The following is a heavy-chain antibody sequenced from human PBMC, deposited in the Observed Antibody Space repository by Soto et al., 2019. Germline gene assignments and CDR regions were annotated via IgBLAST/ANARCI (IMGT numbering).Heavy chain of an antibody. CDR1: GGTFSSYA. V-gene: IGHV1-69*13. CDR2: IIPRFGTA. J-gene: IGHJ4*02. D-gene: IGHD3-22*01. CDR3: AKVKYDSSGYYRNFNY. Sequence: SVKVSCKASGGTFSSYAISWVRQAPGQGLEWVGGIIPRFGTANYAQKFQGRVTITADESTSTAYMELSSLRSEDTAMYYCAKVKYDSSGYYRNFNYWGQGTLVTVSS.